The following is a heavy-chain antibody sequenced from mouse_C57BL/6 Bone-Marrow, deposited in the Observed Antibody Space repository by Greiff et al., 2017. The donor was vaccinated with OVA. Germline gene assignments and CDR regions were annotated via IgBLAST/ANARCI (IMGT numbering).Heavy chain of an antibody. CDR3: AITTVVEGEWYFDV. V-gene: IGHV1-64*01. J-gene: IGHJ1*03. D-gene: IGHD1-1*01. CDR2: IHPNSGST. Sequence: QVQLQQPGAELVKPGASVKLSCKASGYTFTSYWMHWVKQRPGQGLEWIGMIHPNSGSTNYNEKFKSKATLTVDKSSSTAYMQLSSLTSEDSAVYYSAITTVVEGEWYFDVWGTGTTVTVSS. CDR1: GYTFTSYW.